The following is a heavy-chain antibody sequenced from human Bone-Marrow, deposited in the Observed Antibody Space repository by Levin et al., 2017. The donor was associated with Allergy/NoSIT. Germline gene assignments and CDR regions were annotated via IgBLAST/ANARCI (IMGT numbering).Heavy chain of an antibody. Sequence: GESLKISCAASGVIFSSYAMSWLRQAPGTGLEWVTTISGSGSRTFYADSVKGRFTISRDNSKNTLYLQMNSLRAEDSAGYYCAKEGSSSMVREIYFDYWGQGTLVTVSS. D-gene: IGHD3-10*01. V-gene: IGHV3-23*01. J-gene: IGHJ4*02. CDR2: ISGSGSRT. CDR3: AKEGSSSMVREIYFDY. CDR1: GVIFSSYA.